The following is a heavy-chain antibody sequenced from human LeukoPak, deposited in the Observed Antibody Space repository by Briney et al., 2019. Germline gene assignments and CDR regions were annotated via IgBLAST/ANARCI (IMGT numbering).Heavy chain of an antibody. J-gene: IGHJ4*02. CDR2: ISSSSSYI. Sequence: KPGGSLRLSCAASGFTFSSYSMNWVRQAPGKGLEWVSSISSSSSYIYYADSVKDRFTISRDNAKNSLYLQMNSLRAEDTAVYYCARDQEYYYDSSGYGWGQGTLVTVSS. CDR1: GFTFSSYS. D-gene: IGHD3-22*01. CDR3: ARDQEYYYDSSGYG. V-gene: IGHV3-21*01.